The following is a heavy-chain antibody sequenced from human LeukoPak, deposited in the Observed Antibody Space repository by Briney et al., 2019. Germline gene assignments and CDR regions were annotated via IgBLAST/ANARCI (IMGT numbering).Heavy chain of an antibody. D-gene: IGHD7-27*01. CDR1: GFTFSSYG. V-gene: IGHV3-30*18. Sequence: GGSLRLSCAASGFTFSSYGMHWVCQAPGKGLEWVAVISYDGSNKYYADSVKGRFTISRDNSKNTLYLQMNSLRAEDSAVYYCAKDAHLAGAFDYWGQGTLVTVSS. J-gene: IGHJ4*02. CDR3: AKDAHLAGAFDY. CDR2: ISYDGSNK.